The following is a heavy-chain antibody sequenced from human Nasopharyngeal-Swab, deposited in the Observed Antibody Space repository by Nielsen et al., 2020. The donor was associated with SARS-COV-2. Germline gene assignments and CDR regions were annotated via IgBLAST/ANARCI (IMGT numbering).Heavy chain of an antibody. V-gene: IGHV3-21*01. J-gene: IGHJ4*02. CDR2: ISSSSSYI. CDR1: GFTFSSYS. Sequence: LSLTCAASGFTFSSYSMNWVRQAPGKGLEWVSSISSSSSYIYYADSVKGRFTISRDNAKNSLYLQMNSLRAEDTAVYYCARASRGTSTRTFDHWGQGTLVTVSS. CDR3: ARASRGTSTRTFDH. D-gene: IGHD1-1*01.